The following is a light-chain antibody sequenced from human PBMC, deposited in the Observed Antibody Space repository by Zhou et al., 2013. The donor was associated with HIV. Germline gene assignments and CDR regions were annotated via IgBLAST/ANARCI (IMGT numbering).Light chain of an antibody. V-gene: IGKV1-8*01. Sequence: AIRITQSPSSLSASTGDRVTITCRASQGISSYLAWYQQKPGKAPKLLIYAASTLQTGVASRFSGSGSGTHFTLTISSLQPEDFATYYCLQDSSYPRTFGPGTKVEMK. J-gene: IGKJ2*02. CDR2: AAS. CDR1: QGISSY. CDR3: LQDSSYPRT.